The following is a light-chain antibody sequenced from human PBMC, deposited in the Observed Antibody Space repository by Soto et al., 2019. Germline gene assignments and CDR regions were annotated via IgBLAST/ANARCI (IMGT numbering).Light chain of an antibody. CDR2: DAS. CDR3: QQRSNWPPWT. V-gene: IGKV3-11*01. Sequence: EIVLTQSPATLSLSPGERATLSCRASQSVSSYLAWYQQKPGQAPRLLISDASNRATGIPARFSGGGSGTDFTLTISSLEPEDFAVYYCQQRSNWPPWTFGQGTKVDIK. CDR1: QSVSSY. J-gene: IGKJ1*01.